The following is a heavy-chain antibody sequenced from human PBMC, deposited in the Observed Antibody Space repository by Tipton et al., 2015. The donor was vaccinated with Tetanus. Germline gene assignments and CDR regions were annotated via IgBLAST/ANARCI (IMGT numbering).Heavy chain of an antibody. CDR2: INPNGGGT. V-gene: IGHV1-2*02. J-gene: IGHJ6*02. CDR3: ARDRGDYIYYGMDV. CDR1: GYIFTAYY. D-gene: IGHD3-22*01. Sequence: QLVQSGAEVKKPGASVKVSCEASGYIFTAYYTHWVRQASGQGLEWMGSINPNGGGTKNAQMFQGRVTMTRDTSITTAYMELRSLRSDDTAVYYCARDRGDYIYYGMDVWGPGTTVIVS.